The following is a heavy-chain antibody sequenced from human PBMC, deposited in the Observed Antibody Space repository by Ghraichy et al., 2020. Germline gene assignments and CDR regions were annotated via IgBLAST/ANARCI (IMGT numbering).Heavy chain of an antibody. CDR3: AATPDTMFYYYYGMDV. Sequence: ASVKVSCKASGYTFTSYGISWVRQAPGQGLEWMGWISAYNGNTNYAQKLQGRVTMTTDTSTSTAYMELRSLRSDDTAVYYCAATPDTMFYYYYGMDVWGQGTMVTVSS. CDR2: ISAYNGNT. J-gene: IGHJ6*02. V-gene: IGHV1-18*01. CDR1: GYTFTSYG. D-gene: IGHD2-15*01.